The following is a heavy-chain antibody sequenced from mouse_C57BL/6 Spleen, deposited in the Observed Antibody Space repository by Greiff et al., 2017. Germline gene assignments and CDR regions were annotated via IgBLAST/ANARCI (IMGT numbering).Heavy chain of an antibody. CDR1: GYTFTSYW. V-gene: IGHV1-55*01. CDR3: ARWRLEGGYAMDY. J-gene: IGHJ4*01. Sequence: QVQLQQPGAELVKPGASVKMSCKASGYTFTSYWITWVKQRPGQGLEWIGDIYPGSGSTNYNEKFKSKATLTVDTSSSTAYMQLSSLTSEDSAVYYCARWRLEGGYAMDYWGQGTSVTVSS. D-gene: IGHD1-2*01. CDR2: IYPGSGST.